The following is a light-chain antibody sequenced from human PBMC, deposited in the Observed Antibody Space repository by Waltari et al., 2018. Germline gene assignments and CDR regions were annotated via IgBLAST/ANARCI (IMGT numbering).Light chain of an antibody. Sequence: DIQMTQSPSTLSASVGDRVTITCRASQSVYTSLAWDQQKPGNAPKLLIYWASTLANGVPSRFTGSGSGTEFTLTISSLQPDDFATYYCQHYSRYPVTFGQGTKLEIK. J-gene: IGKJ2*01. V-gene: IGKV1-5*03. CDR3: QHYSRYPVT. CDR2: WAS. CDR1: QSVYTS.